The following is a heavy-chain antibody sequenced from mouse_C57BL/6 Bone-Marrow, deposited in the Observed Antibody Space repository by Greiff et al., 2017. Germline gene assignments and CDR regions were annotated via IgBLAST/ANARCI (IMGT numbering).Heavy chain of an antibody. CDR3: TRRTGTWNFDV. J-gene: IGHJ1*03. CDR1: GYTFTDYE. CDR2: IDPETGGT. Sequence: QVQLQQSGAELVRPGASVTLSCKASGYTFTDYEMHWVKQTPVHGLEWIGAIDPETGGTAYNQKFKGKAILTADKSSSTAYMELRSLTSEDSAVYYCTRRTGTWNFDVWGTGTTVTVSS. V-gene: IGHV1-15*01. D-gene: IGHD4-1*01.